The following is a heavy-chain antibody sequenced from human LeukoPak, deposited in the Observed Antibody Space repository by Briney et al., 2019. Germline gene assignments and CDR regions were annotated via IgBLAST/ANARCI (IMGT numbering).Heavy chain of an antibody. J-gene: IGHJ5*02. Sequence: SETLSLTCTVSGGSISSGSYYWSWIRQPAGKGLEWIGSIYYSGSTYHNPSLKSRVTISVDTSKNQFSLKLSSVTAADTAVYYCAREGLRGPRPALGFDPWGQGTLVTVSS. CDR2: IYYSGST. D-gene: IGHD4-17*01. CDR1: GGSISSGSYY. CDR3: AREGLRGPRPALGFDP. V-gene: IGHV4-39*07.